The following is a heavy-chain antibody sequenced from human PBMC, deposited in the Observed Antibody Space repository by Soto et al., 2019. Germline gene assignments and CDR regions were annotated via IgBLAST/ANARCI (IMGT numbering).Heavy chain of an antibody. Sequence: GGPLRLSCAASGFPFSSYAMSWVRQAPGKGLEWVSAISGSGGSTYYADSVKGRRTMSRDNPKNTLYLQMNSLRAEDTAVYYCAKSSVAGPRDYYYGMDVGGQGTTVTVSS. D-gene: IGHD6-19*01. CDR1: GFPFSSYA. CDR2: ISGSGGST. CDR3: AKSSVAGPRDYYYGMDV. J-gene: IGHJ6*02. V-gene: IGHV3-23*01.